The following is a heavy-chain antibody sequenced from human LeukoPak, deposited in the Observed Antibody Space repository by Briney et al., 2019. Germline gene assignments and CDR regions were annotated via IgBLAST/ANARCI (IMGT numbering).Heavy chain of an antibody. J-gene: IGHJ5*02. CDR1: AFTFSGYG. Sequence: GGTLRLSCAASAFTFSGYGMSWVRQAPGKGLEWVSAISGDGRDIFYADAVKGRFTISRDNSKNTLYLQMNSLRAEDTAVYYCAGDSGSYGWFDPWGQGTLVTVSS. CDR3: AGDSGSYGWFDP. V-gene: IGHV3-23*01. D-gene: IGHD1-26*01. CDR2: ISGDGRDI.